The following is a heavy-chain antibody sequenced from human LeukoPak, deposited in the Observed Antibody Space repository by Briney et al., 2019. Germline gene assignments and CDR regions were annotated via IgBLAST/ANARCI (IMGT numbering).Heavy chain of an antibody. CDR2: ISGSATTT. CDR3: AMKAVPRPRLHDAFDF. D-gene: IGHD5-24*01. Sequence: GGSLRLSCEASGFTFSSYAMSWVRQAPGKGLEWVSAISGSATTTYHADSVKGRFTISRDNSKNTLYLQMNSLRADDTAVYYCAMKAVPRPRLHDAFDFWGQGTVASVSS. J-gene: IGHJ3*01. CDR1: GFTFSSYA. V-gene: IGHV3-23*01.